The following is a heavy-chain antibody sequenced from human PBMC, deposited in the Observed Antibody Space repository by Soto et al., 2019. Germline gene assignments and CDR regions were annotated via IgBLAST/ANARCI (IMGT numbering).Heavy chain of an antibody. CDR1: GFTFSSYA. CDR2: TSSSGDTT. D-gene: IGHD6-19*01. CDR3: AKPGYLEQWLVRGYFDY. J-gene: IGHJ4*02. V-gene: IGHV3-23*01. Sequence: GGSLRLSCAASGFTFSSYAMSWVRQAPGKGLEWVSATSSSGDTTHYADSVKGRFIISRDNSKDTLYLQLNSLRAEDTAVYYCAKPGYLEQWLVRGYFDYWGQGTMVTVSS.